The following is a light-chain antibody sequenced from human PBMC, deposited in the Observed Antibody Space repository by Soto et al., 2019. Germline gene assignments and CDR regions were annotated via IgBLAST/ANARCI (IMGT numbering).Light chain of an antibody. V-gene: IGKV1-5*01. Sequence: GDRVTITCRASQSVSSWLAWYQQKPGKAPKFLIYDASTLERGVPSRFRGSGYGTDFTLTISSLQPDDFATYYCQQYSTYLWTFGQGTKVDIK. J-gene: IGKJ1*01. CDR3: QQYSTYLWT. CDR1: QSVSSW. CDR2: DAS.